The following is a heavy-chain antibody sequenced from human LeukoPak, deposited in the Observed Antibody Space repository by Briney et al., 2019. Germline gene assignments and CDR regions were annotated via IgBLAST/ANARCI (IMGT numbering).Heavy chain of an antibody. CDR3: ARGRYNWNYDDYYYYYMDV. V-gene: IGHV1-69*05. Sequence: ASVKVSCKASGGTFSSYAISWVRQAPGQGLEWMGGIIPIFGTANYAQKFQGRVTITTDESTSTAYMELSSLRSEDTAVYYCARGRYNWNYDDYYYYYMDVWGKGTTVTVSS. D-gene: IGHD1-7*01. CDR1: GGTFSSYA. CDR2: IIPIFGTA. J-gene: IGHJ6*03.